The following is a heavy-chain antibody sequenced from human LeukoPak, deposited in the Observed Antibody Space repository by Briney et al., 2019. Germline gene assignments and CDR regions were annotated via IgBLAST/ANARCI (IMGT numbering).Heavy chain of an antibody. CDR3: ARDRLRYSSSWYYDY. Sequence: SVKVSCKASGGTFSSYAISWVRQAPGQGLEWMGGIIPIFGTANYAQKLQGRVTMTTDTSTSTAYMELRSLRSDDTAVYYCARDRLRYSSSWYYDYWGQGTLVTVSS. J-gene: IGHJ4*02. CDR1: GGTFSSYA. D-gene: IGHD6-13*01. CDR2: IIPIFGTA. V-gene: IGHV1-69*05.